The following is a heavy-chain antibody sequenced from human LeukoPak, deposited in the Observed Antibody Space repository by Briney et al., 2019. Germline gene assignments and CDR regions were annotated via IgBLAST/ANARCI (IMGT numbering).Heavy chain of an antibody. CDR2: ISGSGGST. Sequence: GGSLRLSCAASGFTFSSYAMSWVRQAPGKGLEWVSAISGSGGSTYYADFVKGRFTISRDNSKNTLFLQMNSLRPEDTAVYYCAKGFVAVAGTYWGQGTLVTVSS. J-gene: IGHJ4*02. CDR1: GFTFSSYA. CDR3: AKGFVAVAGTY. V-gene: IGHV3-23*01. D-gene: IGHD6-19*01.